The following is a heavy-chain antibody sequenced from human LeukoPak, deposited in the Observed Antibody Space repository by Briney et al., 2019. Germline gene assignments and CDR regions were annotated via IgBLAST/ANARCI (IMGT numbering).Heavy chain of an antibody. Sequence: SETLSLTCAVYGGSFSGYYWSWIRQPPGKGLEWIREINHSGSTNYNPSLKSRVTISVDTSKNQFSLKLSSVTAADTAVYYCARGPYSSGWSNYYYGMDVWGQGTTVPVSS. CDR2: INHSGST. CDR1: GGSFSGYY. J-gene: IGHJ6*02. V-gene: IGHV4-34*01. D-gene: IGHD6-19*01. CDR3: ARGPYSSGWSNYYYGMDV.